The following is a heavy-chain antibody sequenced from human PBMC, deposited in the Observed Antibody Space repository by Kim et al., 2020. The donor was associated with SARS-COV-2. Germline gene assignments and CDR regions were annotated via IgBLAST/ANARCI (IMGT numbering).Heavy chain of an antibody. Sequence: GGSLRLSCAASGFTFSSYAMSWVRQAPVKGLEWGSDISGSGGSTYYAASVKGRFTISRDNSKNTLYLQMNSLRAEDTAVYYCAKGANARYFNWLSIPDWFDPWGQGTLVTVSS. CDR2: ISGSGGST. V-gene: IGHV3-23*01. CDR1: GFTFSSYA. CDR3: AKGANARYFNWLSIPDWFDP. D-gene: IGHD3-9*01. J-gene: IGHJ5*02.